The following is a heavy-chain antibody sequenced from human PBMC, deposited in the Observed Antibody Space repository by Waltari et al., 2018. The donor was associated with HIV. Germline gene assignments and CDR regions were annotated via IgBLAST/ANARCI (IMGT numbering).Heavy chain of an antibody. CDR3: ARFYSGYFY. J-gene: IGHJ4*02. D-gene: IGHD3-22*01. CDR2: ISYDGDT. CDR1: GGSINSNY. V-gene: IGHV4-59*01. Sequence: QVQLQESGPGLVKPSETLSLTCTVSGGSINSNYWSWIRQPPGKGLEWIGYISYDGDTNYNSSLKSRVTVSVDTSKSQFSLKLSSVTAADTAVYYCARFYSGYFYWGQGILVTVSS.